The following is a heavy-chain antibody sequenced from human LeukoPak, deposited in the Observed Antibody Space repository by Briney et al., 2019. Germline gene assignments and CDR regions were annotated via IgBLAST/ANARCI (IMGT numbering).Heavy chain of an antibody. J-gene: IGHJ4*02. D-gene: IGHD3-10*01. Sequence: GGSLRLSCAASGFTFSRYSINWVRQAPGKGLEWISYISAGGSTMYYADSVRGRFTISRDNAKNALYLQVSSLRDEDTAVYYCARGEYDWGQGTLVTVSS. CDR3: ARGEYD. CDR1: GFTFSRYS. CDR2: ISAGGSTM. V-gene: IGHV3-48*02.